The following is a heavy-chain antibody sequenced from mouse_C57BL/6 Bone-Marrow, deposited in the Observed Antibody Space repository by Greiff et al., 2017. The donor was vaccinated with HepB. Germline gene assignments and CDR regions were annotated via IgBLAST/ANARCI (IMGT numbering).Heavy chain of an antibody. CDR1: GYTFTDYE. J-gene: IGHJ2*01. CDR2: IDPETGGT. Sequence: VQLQESGAELVRPGASVTLSCKASGYTFTDYEMHWVKQTPVHGLEWIGAIDPETGGTAYNQKFKGKAILTADKSSSTAYMELRSLTSEDSAVYYCTSWDDRDYWGQGTTLTVSS. V-gene: IGHV1-15*01. D-gene: IGHD4-1*01. CDR3: TSWDDRDY.